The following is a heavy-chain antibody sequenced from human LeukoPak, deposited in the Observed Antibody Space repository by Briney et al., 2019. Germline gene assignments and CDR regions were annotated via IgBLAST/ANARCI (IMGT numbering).Heavy chain of an antibody. V-gene: IGHV3-20*04. J-gene: IGHJ4*02. CDR3: ARETSYYDFWSGYGS. D-gene: IGHD3-3*01. CDR1: GLTFDDYG. Sequence: PGGSLRLSCAASGLTFDDYGMSWVRQAPGKGLEWVSGINWNGGSTGYADSVKGRFTISRDNAKNSLYLQMNSLRAEDTAVYYCARETSYYDFWSGYGSWGQGTLVTVSS. CDR2: INWNGGST.